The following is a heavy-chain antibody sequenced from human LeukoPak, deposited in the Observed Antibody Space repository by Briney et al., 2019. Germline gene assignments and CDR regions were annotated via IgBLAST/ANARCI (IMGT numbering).Heavy chain of an antibody. V-gene: IGHV3-11*03. CDR2: IGGSGADT. CDR3: AKTLVASPGNTGGP. J-gene: IGHJ5*02. Sequence: GGSLRLSCAASGFAFSDSSMNWVRQAPGKGLEWLSYIGGSGADTNYADSVKGRFTTSRDNAKSSLYLQMNSLRAEDTAVYYCAKTLVASPGNTGGPWGQGTLVTVSS. D-gene: IGHD6-6*01. CDR1: GFAFSDSS.